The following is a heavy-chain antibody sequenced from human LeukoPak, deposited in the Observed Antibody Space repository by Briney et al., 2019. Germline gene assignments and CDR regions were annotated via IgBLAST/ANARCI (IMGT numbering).Heavy chain of an antibody. CDR2: IYYSGNT. Sequence: SETLSLTCTVSGGSISSSPYYWGWIRQPPGKGLEWIGSIYYSGNTYYNASVKSRVTISIDSSKNQFSLMLSSVTAADTAVYYCARQTGSGLFTLPGGQGTLVTVSS. D-gene: IGHD3/OR15-3a*01. CDR3: ARQTGSGLFTLP. V-gene: IGHV4-39*01. CDR1: GGSISSSPYY. J-gene: IGHJ4*02.